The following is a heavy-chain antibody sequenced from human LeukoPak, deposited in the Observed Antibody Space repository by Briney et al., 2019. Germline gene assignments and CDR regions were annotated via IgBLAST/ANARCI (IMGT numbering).Heavy chain of an antibody. V-gene: IGHV3-9*01. CDR1: GFTFDDYG. J-gene: IGHJ4*02. CDR3: AKDRLPDGAWSHDY. Sequence: PGGSLRLSCAASGFTFDDYGMHWVRQAPGKGLEWVSGISWNSDSIDYADSVKGRLTISRDNAKNSLYLQMNSLRPEDTALYYCAKDRLPDGAWSHDYWGQGTLVIVSS. CDR2: ISWNSDSI. D-gene: IGHD4/OR15-4a*01.